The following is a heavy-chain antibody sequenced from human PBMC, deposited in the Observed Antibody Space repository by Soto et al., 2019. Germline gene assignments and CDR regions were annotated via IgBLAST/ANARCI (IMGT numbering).Heavy chain of an antibody. CDR3: ARALGSWGAYYYDY. Sequence: QITLKESGPTLVKPTQTLTLTCTVSGFSLNTYGVGIGWIRQPPGKALEWLALIYWDNDKRYSPSLKSRLTITKDTPKYQVVLTMTNMDPVDAGPYYCARALGSWGAYYYDYWGQGTLLTVSS. CDR2: IYWDNDK. J-gene: IGHJ4*02. V-gene: IGHV2-5*02. CDR1: GFSLNTYGVG. D-gene: IGHD3-16*01.